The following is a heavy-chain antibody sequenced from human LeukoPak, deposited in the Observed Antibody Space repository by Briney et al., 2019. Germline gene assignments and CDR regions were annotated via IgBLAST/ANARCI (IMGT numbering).Heavy chain of an antibody. V-gene: IGHV1-18*01. CDR3: ARLSQIPDLLDGYNTYYFDY. D-gene: IGHD5-24*01. CDR1: GYTFTSYG. Sequence: GASVKVSCKASGYTFTSYGISWVRQAPGQGLEWMGWISAYNGNTNYAQKLQGRVTMTTDTSTSTAYMELRSLRSDDTAVYYCARLSQIPDLLDGYNTYYFDYWGQGTLVTVSS. CDR2: ISAYNGNT. J-gene: IGHJ4*02.